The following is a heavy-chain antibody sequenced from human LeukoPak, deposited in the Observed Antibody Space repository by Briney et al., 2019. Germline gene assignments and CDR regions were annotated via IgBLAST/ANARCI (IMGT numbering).Heavy chain of an antibody. CDR3: ARWYYDGSGYYYDF. CDR2: IYYSGST. D-gene: IGHD3-22*01. Sequence: SETLSLTCTVSGGSISSSSYYWGWIRQPPGKGLEWIGSIYYSGSTYYNPSLKSRVTISVDTSKNQFSLNLSSVTAADTAVYYFARWYYDGSGYYYDFWGQGTLVTVSS. J-gene: IGHJ4*02. V-gene: IGHV4-39*07. CDR1: GGSISSSSYY.